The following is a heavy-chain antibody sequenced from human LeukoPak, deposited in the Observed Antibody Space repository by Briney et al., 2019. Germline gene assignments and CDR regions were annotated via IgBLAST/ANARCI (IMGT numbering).Heavy chain of an antibody. Sequence: GGSLRLSCAASGFTFDNYAMNWVRQVPGKGLEWISLISWNSGTIGYADSVKGRFTVSRDNANNFLYLQMNSLRAEDTALYYCARAYKDRSLAGKKEFFQHWGQGTLVTVSS. CDR2: ISWNSGTI. CDR3: ARAYKDRSLAGKKEFFQH. CDR1: GFTFDNYA. J-gene: IGHJ1*01. D-gene: IGHD6-19*01. V-gene: IGHV3-9*01.